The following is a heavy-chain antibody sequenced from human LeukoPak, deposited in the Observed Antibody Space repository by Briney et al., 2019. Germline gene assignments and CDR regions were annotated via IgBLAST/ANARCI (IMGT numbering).Heavy chain of an antibody. D-gene: IGHD4-17*01. CDR3: ARLGGSNTVTTALDY. Sequence: SETLSLTCTVSGGSISSYYWSWIRQPPGKGLEWIGYIYYSGSTNYNPSLKSRVTISVDTSKNQFSLKPSSVTAADTAVYYCARLGGSNTVTTALDYWGQGTLVTVSS. V-gene: IGHV4-59*01. CDR2: IYYSGST. CDR1: GGSISSYY. J-gene: IGHJ4*02.